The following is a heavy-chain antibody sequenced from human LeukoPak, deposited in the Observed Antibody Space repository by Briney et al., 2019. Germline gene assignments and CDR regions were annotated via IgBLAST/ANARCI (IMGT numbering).Heavy chain of an antibody. D-gene: IGHD2-2*01. J-gene: IGHJ4*02. Sequence: GGSLRLSCAASGFTFSSYSMNWVRQAPGKGLEWVSYISSSSSTIYYADSVKGRFTISRDNAKDSLYLQMNSLRAEDTAVYYCAKSLVVVPAASYFDYWGQGTLVTVSS. CDR1: GFTFSSYS. CDR3: AKSLVVVPAASYFDY. CDR2: ISSSSSTI. V-gene: IGHV3-48*01.